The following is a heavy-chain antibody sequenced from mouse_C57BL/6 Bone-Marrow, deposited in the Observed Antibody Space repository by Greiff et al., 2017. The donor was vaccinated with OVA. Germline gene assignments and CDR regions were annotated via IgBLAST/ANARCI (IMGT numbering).Heavy chain of an antibody. J-gene: IGHJ3*01. CDR2: INPGSGGT. D-gene: IGHD4-1*01. V-gene: IGHV1-54*01. Sequence: VKVVESGAELVRPGTSVKVSCKASGYAFTNYLIEWVKQRPGQGLEWIGVINPGSGGTNYNEKFKGKATLTADKSSSTAYMQLSSLTSEDSAVYFCLTGTLAYWGQGTLVTVSA. CDR1: GYAFTNYL. CDR3: LTGTLAY.